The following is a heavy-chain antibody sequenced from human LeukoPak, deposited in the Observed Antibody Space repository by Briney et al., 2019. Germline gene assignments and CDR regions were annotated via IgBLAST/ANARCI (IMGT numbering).Heavy chain of an antibody. D-gene: IGHD3-3*01. V-gene: IGHV3-48*01. CDR1: GFTFTIFG. CDR2: IDARSGIT. J-gene: IGHJ3*02. Sequence: AGESLRLSCAASGFTFTIFGLNWVRQAPGKGPGWVSSIDARSGITYYADSVQGRFTLSRDNARESVFLQMDSLRVDDTAVYYCARTYDFGRGPPGDAFDNWGPGTWVIVSS. CDR3: ARTYDFGRGPPGDAFDN.